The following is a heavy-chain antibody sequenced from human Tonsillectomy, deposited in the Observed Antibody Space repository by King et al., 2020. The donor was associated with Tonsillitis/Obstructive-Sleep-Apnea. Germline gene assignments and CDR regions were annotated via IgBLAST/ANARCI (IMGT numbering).Heavy chain of an antibody. CDR3: ARGXXIXXLPAXXGYYXDV. Sequence: QLQESGXXLVQXSEXLSLTCXVSXGSISXYXWSWIRQPPGKXLEWIGFIHYIGSTNYNPSLKSRVTLSVDTSTNQFSLKLSSVTAADTAVYYCARGXXIXXLPAXXGYYXDVWXXGTTVTV. V-gene: IGHV4-59*08. CDR1: XGSISXYX. CDR2: IHYIGST. D-gene: IGHD2-2*01. J-gene: IGHJ6*03.